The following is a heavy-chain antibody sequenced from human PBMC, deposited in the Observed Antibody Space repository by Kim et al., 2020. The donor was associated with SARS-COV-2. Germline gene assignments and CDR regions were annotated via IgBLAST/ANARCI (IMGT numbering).Heavy chain of an antibody. D-gene: IGHD5-18*01. V-gene: IGHV3-9*01. CDR2: ISWNSGSI. CDR3: AKDTGYSYGYAVDYYYYGMDV. J-gene: IGHJ6*02. CDR1: GFTFDDYA. Sequence: GGSLRLSCAASGFTFDDYAMHWVRQAPGKGLEWVSGISWNSGSIGYADSVKGRFTISRDNAKNSLYLQMNSLRAEDTALYYCAKDTGYSYGYAVDYYYYGMDVWGQGTTVTVSS.